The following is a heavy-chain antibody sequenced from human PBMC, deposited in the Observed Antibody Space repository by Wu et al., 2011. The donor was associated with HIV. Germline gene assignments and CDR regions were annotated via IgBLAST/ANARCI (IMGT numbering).Heavy chain of an antibody. CDR2: IIPIFGTA. CDR3: ATDPTIAVAGTKSF. CDR1: GGTFSSYA. J-gene: IGHJ4*02. V-gene: IGHV1-69*06. Sequence: GAEVKKPGSSMKVSCTASGGTFSSYAISWVRQAPGQGLEWMGRIIPIFGTAIYAHKFQGRLTITADKSSNTASMELTSLKSEDTAVYYCATDPTIAVAGTKSFWGRGTLVSVSS. D-gene: IGHD6-19*01.